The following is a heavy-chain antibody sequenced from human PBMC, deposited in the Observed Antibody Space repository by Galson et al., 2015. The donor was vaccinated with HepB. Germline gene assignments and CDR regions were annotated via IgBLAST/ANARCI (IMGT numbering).Heavy chain of an antibody. D-gene: IGHD5-18*01. CDR3: ARPVSGYSYGYGLGWFDP. V-gene: IGHV5-51*03. Sequence: QSGAEVKKPGESLKISCKGSGYGFTSYWIGWVRQMPGKGLEWMGIIYPGDSDTRYSPSFQGQVTISADKSISTAYLQWSSLKASDTAMYYCARPVSGYSYGYGLGWFDPWGQGTLATVSS. CDR1: GYGFTSYW. J-gene: IGHJ5*02. CDR2: IYPGDSDT.